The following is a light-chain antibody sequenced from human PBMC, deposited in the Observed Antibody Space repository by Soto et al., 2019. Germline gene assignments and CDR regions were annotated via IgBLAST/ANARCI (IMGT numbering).Light chain of an antibody. CDR3: QQYGSSPRIT. V-gene: IGKV3-20*01. CDR1: QSVGSTC. Sequence: EIVLTQSPGTLSLSPGERATLSCRASQSVGSTCLAWYQHKPGQAPRLLIYGASSRATGIPDRFSGSGSGTDFTLTISRLEPEDFAVYYCQQYGSSPRITFGQGTRLEIK. CDR2: GAS. J-gene: IGKJ5*01.